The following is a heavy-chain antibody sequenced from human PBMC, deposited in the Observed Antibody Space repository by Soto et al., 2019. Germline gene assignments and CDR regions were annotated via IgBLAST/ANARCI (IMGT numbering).Heavy chain of an antibody. V-gene: IGHV3-7*03. CDR1: GFTFSSYA. Sequence: GGSLRLSCAASGFTFSSYAMSWVRQAPGKGLEWVPTIKDDGDETYSVDSVKGRFTSSRDNAENSVSLQMHSLRVEDTAVYFCAKGYGYYFDSWGQGTLVTVSS. CDR3: AKGYGYYFDS. J-gene: IGHJ4*02. CDR2: IKDDGDET. D-gene: IGHD4-17*01.